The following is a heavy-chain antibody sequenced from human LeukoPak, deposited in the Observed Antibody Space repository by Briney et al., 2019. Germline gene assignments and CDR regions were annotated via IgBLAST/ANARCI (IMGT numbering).Heavy chain of an antibody. Sequence: ASVKVSCKASGYIFTAYYIHWVRQAPGQGLEWVGRIHPSGGGTEYAQNFQGRVTVTRDTSITTAYMELNRLTSDDTAVYYCARNYGDLDYWGQGTLVTVSS. J-gene: IGHJ4*02. CDR1: GYIFTAYY. CDR3: ARNYGDLDY. CDR2: IHPSGGGT. V-gene: IGHV1-2*06. D-gene: IGHD4-17*01.